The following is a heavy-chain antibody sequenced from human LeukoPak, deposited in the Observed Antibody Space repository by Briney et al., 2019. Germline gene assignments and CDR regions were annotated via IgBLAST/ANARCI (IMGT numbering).Heavy chain of an antibody. J-gene: IGHJ4*02. CDR2: ISYDGSNK. CDR1: GFTFNSYG. V-gene: IGHV3-30*18. Sequence: GRSLRLSCAASGFTFNSYGMHWVRQAPGKGLEWVAVISYDGSNKYYADSVKGRFTISRDNAKNSLYLQMNSLRAEDTALYYCAKVFYGGNSAAYFDYWGQGTLVTVSS. CDR3: AKVFYGGNSAAYFDY. D-gene: IGHD4-23*01.